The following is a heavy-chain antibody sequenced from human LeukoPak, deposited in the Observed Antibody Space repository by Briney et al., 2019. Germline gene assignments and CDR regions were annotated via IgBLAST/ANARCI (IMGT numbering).Heavy chain of an antibody. CDR2: ISSSSSYI. CDR1: GFTFSSYS. Sequence: GSLRLSCAASGFTFSSYSMNWVRQAPGKGLEWVSSISSSSSYICYADSVKGRFTISRDNAKNSLYLQMNSLRAEDTAVYYCARDFFEDRSVGRDSSSPFDYWGQGTLVTVSS. D-gene: IGHD6-13*01. J-gene: IGHJ4*02. CDR3: ARDFFEDRSVGRDSSSPFDY. V-gene: IGHV3-21*01.